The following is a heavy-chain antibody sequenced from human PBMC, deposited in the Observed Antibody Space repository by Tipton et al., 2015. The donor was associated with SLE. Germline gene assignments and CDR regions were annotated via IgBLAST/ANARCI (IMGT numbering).Heavy chain of an antibody. CDR3: ARGGYCSSINCYRRLSYSWFDP. Sequence: QLVQSGAEVRKPGASVKVSCKTSGYIFTTHDINWVRQASGQGLEWMGWVNPRSGNSGYAQKFKGRFTMTTDTSTTTAYMELSNLTSEDTGVYFCARGGYCSSINCYRRLSYSWFDPWGQGTLVTVSS. CDR2: VNPRSGNS. D-gene: IGHD2-2*01. CDR1: GYIFTTHD. V-gene: IGHV1-8*01. J-gene: IGHJ5*02.